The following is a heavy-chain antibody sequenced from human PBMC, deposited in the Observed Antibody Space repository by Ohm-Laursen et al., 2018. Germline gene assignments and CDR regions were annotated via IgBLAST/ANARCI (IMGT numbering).Heavy chain of an antibody. Sequence: PTQTLTLTCTFSGFSLNGSPMCVSWIRQPPGKALEWLALIYWDDDKRYSPSLKSRLTITKDTSKNQVVLTMTNMDPVDTATYYCTHISTTVTTNWGQGTLVTVSS. CDR1: GFSLNGSPMC. CDR3: THISTTVTTN. J-gene: IGHJ4*02. D-gene: IGHD4-17*01. V-gene: IGHV2-5*08. CDR2: IYWDDDK.